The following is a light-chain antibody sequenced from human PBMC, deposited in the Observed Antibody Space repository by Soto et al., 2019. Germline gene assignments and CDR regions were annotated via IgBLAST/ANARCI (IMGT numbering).Light chain of an antibody. CDR1: QNINNY. Sequence: DIQMTQSPSSLSTSVGDRVTITCRASQNINNYLNWYQQNPGKAPKLLIFAASSLQSGVPLRFSASGSGTDFTLTFTGLQPEDSATYYCQQSYNAPFTFGQGTKLEIK. V-gene: IGKV1-39*01. J-gene: IGKJ2*01. CDR2: AAS. CDR3: QQSYNAPFT.